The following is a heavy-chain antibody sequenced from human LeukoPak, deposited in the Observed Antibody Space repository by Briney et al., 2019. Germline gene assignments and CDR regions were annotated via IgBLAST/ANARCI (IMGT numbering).Heavy chain of an antibody. CDR3: AFSRYYLQGSYYYMDV. CDR1: GYTFISYG. J-gene: IGHJ6*03. CDR2: ISAYNGNT. D-gene: IGHD2/OR15-2a*01. V-gene: IGHV1-18*01. Sequence: ASVKVSCKASGYTFISYGISWVRQAPRQGLEWMGWISAYNGNTNYAQKLQGRVTMTTDTSTSTAYMELRSLRSDDTAVYYCAFSRYYLQGSYYYMDVWGKGTTVTVSS.